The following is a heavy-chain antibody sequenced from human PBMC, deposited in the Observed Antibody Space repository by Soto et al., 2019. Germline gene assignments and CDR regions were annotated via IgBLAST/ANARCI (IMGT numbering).Heavy chain of an antibody. V-gene: IGHV3-23*01. CDR2: ISDSCDST. CDR1: GFTFRSHA. D-gene: IGHD6-19*01. J-gene: IGHJ4*02. Sequence: EVQLLESGGGLVHPGGSLRLSCAASGFTFRSHAMTWVRQSPGKGLEWASAISDSCDSTYYADSVKGRFTISRDNSKNTLNLQMNSLTAEDTAVYSCAKEPLLSGWYYFDYWGQGTLVTVSS. CDR3: AKEPLLSGWYYFDY.